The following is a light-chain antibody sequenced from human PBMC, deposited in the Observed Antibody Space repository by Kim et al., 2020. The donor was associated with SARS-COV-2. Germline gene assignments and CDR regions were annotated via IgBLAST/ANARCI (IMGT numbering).Light chain of an antibody. V-gene: IGKV1-27*01. Sequence: DIQLTQSPSSLSASVGDRLTITCRASRGIGNYLAWYQQTPGKVPKLLVFAASNLQSGVPSRFSGSGSGTEFTLTISSLQPEDFGTYYCQKYDSAPWTFGQGTKVDIK. CDR2: AAS. CDR3: QKYDSAPWT. CDR1: RGIGNY. J-gene: IGKJ1*01.